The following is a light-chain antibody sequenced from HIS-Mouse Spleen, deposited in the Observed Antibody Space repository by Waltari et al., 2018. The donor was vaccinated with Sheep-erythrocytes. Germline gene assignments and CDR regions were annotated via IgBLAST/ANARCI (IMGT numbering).Light chain of an antibody. Sequence: QSALTQPRSVSGSPGQSVPLSCTGTSSDVGGYNYVSWYQQHPGKAPTLMIYDVSKRPSGVPDRFSGSKSGNTASLTISGLQAEDEADYYCCSYAGSYNHVFATGTKVTVL. CDR3: CSYAGSYNHV. V-gene: IGLV2-11*01. CDR1: SSDVGGYNY. J-gene: IGLJ1*01. CDR2: DVS.